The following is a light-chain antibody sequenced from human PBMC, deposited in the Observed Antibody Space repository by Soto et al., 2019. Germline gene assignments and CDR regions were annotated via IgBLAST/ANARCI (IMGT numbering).Light chain of an antibody. J-gene: IGKJ1*01. Sequence: LTQSPGPLSLSPGERGTLSCRASQSVSNRYLAWYQQKPGQAPRLLIYGASTRATGTPDRFSGSGSGTDFTLTISRLEPEDFAVYHCQQYDSSPTFGQGTKVDIK. CDR3: QQYDSSPT. CDR2: GAS. V-gene: IGKV3-20*01. CDR1: QSVSNRY.